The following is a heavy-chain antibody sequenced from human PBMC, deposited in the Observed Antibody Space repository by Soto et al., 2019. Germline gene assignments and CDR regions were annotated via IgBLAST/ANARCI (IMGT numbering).Heavy chain of an antibody. J-gene: IGHJ5*02. V-gene: IGHV1-46*02. CDR1: GYTFKRFY. Sequence: QVQLVQSGAEVKKPGASVKVSCTASGYTFKRFYMHWVRQAPGQGLEWIGMINPTDGSVSFAQKFQDRVTLTTDRPTSTVDMELGSVTREDTAVYFCARDFGRHGAVDTTGWFDPWGQGTLVTVSS. CDR3: ARDFGRHGAVDTTGWFDP. CDR2: INPTDGSV. D-gene: IGHD4-17*01.